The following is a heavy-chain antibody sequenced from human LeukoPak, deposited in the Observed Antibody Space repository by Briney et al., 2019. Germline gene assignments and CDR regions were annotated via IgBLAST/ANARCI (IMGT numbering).Heavy chain of an antibody. CDR1: GFTFSGYW. Sequence: AGGSLRLSCAASGFTFSGYWMHWVRQAPGKGLVWVSLIRTDGKSTNYADSVKGRFTISRDNAKNTLYLQMNSLRAEDTAVYYCERDRGYACDIRGRGTMVSVSS. V-gene: IGHV3-74*01. D-gene: IGHD3-10*01. J-gene: IGHJ3*02. CDR3: ERDRGYACDI. CDR2: IRTDGKST.